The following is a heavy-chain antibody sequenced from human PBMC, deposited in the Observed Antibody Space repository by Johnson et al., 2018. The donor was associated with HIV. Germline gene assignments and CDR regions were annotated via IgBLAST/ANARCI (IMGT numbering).Heavy chain of an antibody. CDR2: ISYDGINK. Sequence: QVQLVESGGGVVQPGRSLRLSCAASGFTFSSYAMHWVRQAPGKGLEWVAVISYDGINKYYAESVKGRFTISRDNAKNTLYLQMNSLRAEDTAVYFCARGGLYIQFLAFDAFDIWGQGTMVTVSS. CDR1: GFTFSSYA. D-gene: IGHD4-11*01. CDR3: ARGGLYIQFLAFDAFDI. V-gene: IGHV3-30*04. J-gene: IGHJ3*02.